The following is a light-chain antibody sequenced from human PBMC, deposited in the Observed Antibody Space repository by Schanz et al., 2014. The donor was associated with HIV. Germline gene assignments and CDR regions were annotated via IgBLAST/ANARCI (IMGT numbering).Light chain of an antibody. CDR1: SSDVGGYDY. CDR3: SSYTTSITLA. V-gene: IGLV2-14*01. J-gene: IGLJ1*01. CDR2: DVN. Sequence: SALTQPASVSGSPGQSITISCTGTSSDVGGYDYVSWYQQHPGKAPKLMVYDVNKRPSGVPDRFSGSKSGNTASLTISGLQAEDEADYYCSSYTTSITLAFGTGTKLTVL.